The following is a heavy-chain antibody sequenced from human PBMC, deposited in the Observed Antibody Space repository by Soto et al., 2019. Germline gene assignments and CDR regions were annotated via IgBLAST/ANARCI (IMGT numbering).Heavy chain of an antibody. CDR1: GGSLSGNY. D-gene: IGHD2-21*02. V-gene: IGHV4-34*01. J-gene: IGHJ4*02. Sequence: SETLSLTCAVYGGSLSGNYWGWIRQPPGKGLEWIGETHQSGSTAYNPSLKSRVTISVDTSRNQFSLKLNSVTAADTAVYYCARTTAAIHLNYWSQGTLVTVSS. CDR3: ARTTAAIHLNY. CDR2: THQSGST.